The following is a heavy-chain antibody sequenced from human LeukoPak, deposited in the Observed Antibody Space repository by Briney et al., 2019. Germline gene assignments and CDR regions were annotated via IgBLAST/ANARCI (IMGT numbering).Heavy chain of an antibody. CDR1: GYSISSGYY. J-gene: IGHJ4*02. CDR3: ARQRGVADFDY. D-gene: IGHD6-19*01. V-gene: IGHV4-38-2*01. CDR2: IYHSGST. Sequence: PSETLSLTCAVSGYSISSGYYWGWIRQPPGKGLEWIVSIYHSGSTYYNPSLKSRVTISVDTSKNQFSLKLSSVTAADTAVYYCARQRGVADFDYWGQGTLVTVSS.